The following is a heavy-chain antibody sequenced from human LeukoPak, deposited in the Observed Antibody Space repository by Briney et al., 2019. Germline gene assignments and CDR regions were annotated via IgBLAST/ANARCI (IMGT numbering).Heavy chain of an antibody. J-gene: IGHJ4*02. D-gene: IGHD5-12*01. Sequence: GGSLRLSCAASGFTFDDYAMHWVRQPPGKGLEWVSGIGWNSGSVGYADSVKGRFTISRDNAKNFLYLQMNSLRPEDTAFYYCAKEEHNSGWPPLGGWGQGTLVTVSS. CDR2: IGWNSGSV. CDR3: AKEEHNSGWPPLGG. V-gene: IGHV3-9*01. CDR1: GFTFDDYA.